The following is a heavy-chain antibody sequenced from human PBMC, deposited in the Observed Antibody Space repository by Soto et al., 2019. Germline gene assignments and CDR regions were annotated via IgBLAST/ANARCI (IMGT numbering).Heavy chain of an antibody. Sequence: HPGGSLRLSCAASGFTFSSYAMSWVRQAPGKGLEWVSAISGSGGSTYYADSVKGRFTISRDNSKNTLYLQMNSLRAEDTAVYYCAKEYPTFAVTDYYYYGMDVWGQGTTVTVSS. D-gene: IGHD2-21*02. J-gene: IGHJ6*02. CDR3: AKEYPTFAVTDYYYYGMDV. V-gene: IGHV3-23*01. CDR1: GFTFSSYA. CDR2: ISGSGGST.